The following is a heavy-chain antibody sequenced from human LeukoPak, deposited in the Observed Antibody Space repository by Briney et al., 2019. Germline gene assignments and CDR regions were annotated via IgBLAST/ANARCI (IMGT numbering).Heavy chain of an antibody. CDR1: GYTLTELS. D-gene: IGHD3-22*01. CDR3: ATPVGNKQNHLYYDSSGLYAFDI. CDR2: FDPEDGET. V-gene: IGHV1-24*01. J-gene: IGHJ3*02. Sequence: ASVKVSCKVSGYTLTELSMHWVRQAPGKGLEWMGGFDPEDGETIYAQKFQGRVTMTEDTSTDTAYMELSSLRSKDTAVYYCATPVGNKQNHLYYDSSGLYAFDIWGQGTMVTVSS.